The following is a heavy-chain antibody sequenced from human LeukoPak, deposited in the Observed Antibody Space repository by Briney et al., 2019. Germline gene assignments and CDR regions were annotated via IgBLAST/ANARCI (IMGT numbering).Heavy chain of an antibody. J-gene: IGHJ6*03. D-gene: IGHD3-3*01. CDR1: GLTLSTYW. Sequence: GGSLRLPCAASGLTLSTYWMTWVRQARGKGLEWVANIKQDGSEKYFVDSVKGRFSISRDNAKNSLYLQMSSLRAEDTAIYYCARYYDFWSGHSGGNYYHIDVWGKGTTVTVSS. CDR3: ARYYDFWSGHSGGNYYHIDV. CDR2: IKQDGSEK. V-gene: IGHV3-7*01.